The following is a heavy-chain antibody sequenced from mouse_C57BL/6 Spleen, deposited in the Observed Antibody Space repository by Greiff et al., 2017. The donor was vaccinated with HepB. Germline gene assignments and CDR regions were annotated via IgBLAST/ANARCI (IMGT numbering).Heavy chain of an antibody. CDR1: GYTFTDYY. J-gene: IGHJ1*03. Sequence: VQLKESGPVLVKPGASVKMSCKASGYTFTDYYMNWVKQSHGKSLEWIGVINPYNGGTSYNQKFKGKATLTVDKSSSTAYMELNSLTSEDSAVYYCARGAYGSSYGYFDVWGTGTTVTVSS. D-gene: IGHD1-1*01. CDR3: ARGAYGSSYGYFDV. V-gene: IGHV1-19*01. CDR2: INPYNGGT.